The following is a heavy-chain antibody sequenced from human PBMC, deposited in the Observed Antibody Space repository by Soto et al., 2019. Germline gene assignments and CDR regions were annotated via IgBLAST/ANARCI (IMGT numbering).Heavy chain of an antibody. CDR2: ISAYNGNT. J-gene: IGHJ4*02. CDR3: ARSISGSSTHPALGY. CDR1: GYTFTSYG. D-gene: IGHD3-3*02. Sequence: GASVKVSRKASGYTFTSYGISWVRQAPGQGLEWMGWISAYNGNTNYAQKLQGRVTMTTDTSTSTAYMELRSLRSDDTAVYYCARSISGSSTHPALGYWGQGTLVTVSS. V-gene: IGHV1-18*01.